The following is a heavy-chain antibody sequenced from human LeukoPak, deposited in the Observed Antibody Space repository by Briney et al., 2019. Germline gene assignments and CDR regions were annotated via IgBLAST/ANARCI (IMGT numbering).Heavy chain of an antibody. Sequence: SDTLSLTCTVSGYSISSINWWGWIRQPPGKGLEWIGYIYYSGSIYYNPSLKSRVTMSVDTTKNQFSLKLSSVTAVDTAVYYCARTGGSYYYYFDYWGQGTLVTVSS. V-gene: IGHV4-28*05. J-gene: IGHJ4*02. CDR2: IYYSGSI. D-gene: IGHD1-26*01. CDR3: ARTGGSYYYYFDY. CDR1: GYSISSINW.